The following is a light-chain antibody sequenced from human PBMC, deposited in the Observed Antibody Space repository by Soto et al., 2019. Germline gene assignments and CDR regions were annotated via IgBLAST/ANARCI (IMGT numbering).Light chain of an antibody. CDR2: TNN. J-gene: IGLJ2*01. V-gene: IGLV1-44*01. CDR3: AAWDASLNGPV. CDR1: NSNIGRNT. Sequence: QSVLSQPPSASGTPGQRVIISCSGSNSNIGRNTVNWYQLLPGTAPKLLIYTNNQRPSGVPYRFSAPKSGNSASLDISGLQSEDEADYYCAAWDASLNGPVFGGGTKVTVL.